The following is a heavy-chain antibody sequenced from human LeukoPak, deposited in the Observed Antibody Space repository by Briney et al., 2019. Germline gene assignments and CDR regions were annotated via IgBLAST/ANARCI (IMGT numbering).Heavy chain of an antibody. CDR2: ISSSSSTI. D-gene: IGHD3-10*01. CDR3: ARDRIILWFGELPDAFDI. CDR1: GFTFSSYS. J-gene: IGHJ3*02. Sequence: PGGSLRLSCAASGFTFSSYSMNWVRQAPGKGLEWVSYISSSSSTIYYADSVKGRFTISRDNAKNSLYLQMNSLRDEDTAVYYCARDRIILWFGELPDAFDIWGQGTMVTVSS. V-gene: IGHV3-48*02.